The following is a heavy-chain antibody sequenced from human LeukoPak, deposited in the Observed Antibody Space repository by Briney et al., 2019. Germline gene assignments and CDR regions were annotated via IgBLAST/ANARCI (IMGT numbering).Heavy chain of an antibody. CDR2: IIPIFGTA. J-gene: IGHJ6*03. CDR3: ARSAARFLPYYYYMDV. D-gene: IGHD6-6*01. Sequence: GASVKVSCKASGGTFSSYAISWVRQAPGQGLEWMGGIIPIFGTANYAQKFQGRVTITADKSTSTAYMELSSLRSEDTAVYYCARSAARFLPYYYYMDVWGKGTTVTVSS. V-gene: IGHV1-69*06. CDR1: GGTFSSYA.